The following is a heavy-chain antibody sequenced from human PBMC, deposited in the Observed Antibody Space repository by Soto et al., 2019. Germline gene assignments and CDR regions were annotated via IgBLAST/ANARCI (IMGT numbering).Heavy chain of an antibody. CDR1: GGSIRTYY. CDR3: ARRWGRTFDY. V-gene: IGHV4-59*01. Sequence: SETLSLTCAVFGGSIRTYYWSWVRRPPGKGLEWIGYVYNSGSTRYSPSFNSRVTISADTSRNQFSLNLSSLTAADTAVYYCARRWGRTFDYWGQGTLVTVSS. CDR2: VYNSGST. J-gene: IGHJ4*02. D-gene: IGHD7-27*01.